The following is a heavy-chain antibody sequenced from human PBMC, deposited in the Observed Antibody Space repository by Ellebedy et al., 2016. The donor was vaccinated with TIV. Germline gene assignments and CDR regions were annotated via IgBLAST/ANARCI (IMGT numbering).Heavy chain of an antibody. Sequence: MPSETLSLTCSVSFGSVRSLYWPWIRQPPGKRLEWIGYIYDAGDLHYNPSLKSRVTISLDRSKNQFSLRLTSVTAADTAMYYCAGQGTTVGAFDYWGQGTPVTVSS. J-gene: IGHJ4*02. V-gene: IGHV4-59*08. CDR3: AGQGTTVGAFDY. CDR2: IYDAGDL. D-gene: IGHD1-26*01. CDR1: FGSVRSLY.